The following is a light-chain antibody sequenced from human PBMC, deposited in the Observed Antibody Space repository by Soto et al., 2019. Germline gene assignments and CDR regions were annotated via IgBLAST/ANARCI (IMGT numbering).Light chain of an antibody. J-gene: IGLJ3*02. CDR1: TSNLGAGYD. CDR3: QAYDYSLTASV. V-gene: IGLV1-40*01. CDR2: GNR. Sequence: QPLLTQPPSVSGAPGQRVTLSCTGNTSNLGAGYDVHWYQQLPGAAPKLVIFGNRNRPSGVPERFSGSKSGTSASLAITGLQAEDEADYYCQAYDYSLTASVFGGGTKVTVL.